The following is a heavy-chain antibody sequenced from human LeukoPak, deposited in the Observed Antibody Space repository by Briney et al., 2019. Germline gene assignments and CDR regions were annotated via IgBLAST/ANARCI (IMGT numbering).Heavy chain of an antibody. V-gene: IGHV1-8*03. CDR2: MNPNSGNT. CDR3: ARAPMITFGGVIARDAFDI. D-gene: IGHD3-16*01. Sequence: ASVKVSCKASGYTFTSYDINWVRQATGQGLEWMGWMNPNSGNTGYAQKFQGRATITRNTSISTAYMELSSLRSEDTAVYYCARAPMITFGGVIARDAFDIWGQGTMVTVSS. J-gene: IGHJ3*02. CDR1: GYTFTSYD.